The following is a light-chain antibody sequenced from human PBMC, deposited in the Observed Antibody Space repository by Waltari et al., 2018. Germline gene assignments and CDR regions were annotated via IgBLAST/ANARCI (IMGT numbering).Light chain of an antibody. J-gene: IGKJ4*01. Sequence: DIQITPSPSSLSASVGDSVTVPCRASQGINRELSWYQQKPGEAPTLLIYAASSLQTGVSSRFSGSESGTDFTLTISSLQPEDVATYYCQQDYTTPLTFGGGTKVEIK. CDR3: QQDYTTPLT. CDR1: QGINRE. CDR2: AAS. V-gene: IGKV1-27*01.